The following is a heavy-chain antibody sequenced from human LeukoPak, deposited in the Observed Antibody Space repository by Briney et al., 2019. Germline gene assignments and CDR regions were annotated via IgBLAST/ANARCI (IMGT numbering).Heavy chain of an antibody. CDR3: AGDLAAAIDAFDI. V-gene: IGHV3-7*01. J-gene: IGHJ3*02. CDR1: GFTLRSYW. Sequence: PGGALRLSCPASGFTLRSYWMSWVRPAPGKGLEWVAHIKQDGSEKYYVDSVKGRFTISRDNAKNLLYLQMNSLRGEDTAVYYFAGDLAAAIDAFDIWGQGTMVTVSS. CDR2: IKQDGSEK. D-gene: IGHD2-2*01.